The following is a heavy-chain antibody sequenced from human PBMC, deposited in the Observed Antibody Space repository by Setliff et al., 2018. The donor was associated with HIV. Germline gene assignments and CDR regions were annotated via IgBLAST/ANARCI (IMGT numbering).Heavy chain of an antibody. J-gene: IGHJ6*03. CDR2: INPNSGGT. CDR3: ARGGDIVVVVPAGYFYMDV. V-gene: IGHV1-2*04. Sequence: PGESLKISCKGSGYTFTGYYMHWVRQAPGQGLEWMGWINPNSGGTTYAQKFQGWVTMTRDTSISTAYMELSRLRSDDTAVYYCARGGDIVVVVPAGYFYMDVWGKGTTVTVSS. D-gene: IGHD2-15*01. CDR1: GYTFTGYY.